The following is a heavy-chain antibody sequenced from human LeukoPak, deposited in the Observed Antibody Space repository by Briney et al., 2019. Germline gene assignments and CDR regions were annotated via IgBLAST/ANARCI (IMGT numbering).Heavy chain of an antibody. CDR1: GFTFSNYW. CDR2: INSDGSRT. CDR3: ARDGRALGEY. J-gene: IGHJ4*02. Sequence: GGSLRPSCAASGFTFSNYWMHWVRQAPGKGLVWVSRINSDGSRTSSADSVKGRFTISRGNSKNTLYLQMNSLRVEDTAVYYCARDGRALGEYWDQGTLVTVSS. V-gene: IGHV3-74*01. D-gene: IGHD3-16*01.